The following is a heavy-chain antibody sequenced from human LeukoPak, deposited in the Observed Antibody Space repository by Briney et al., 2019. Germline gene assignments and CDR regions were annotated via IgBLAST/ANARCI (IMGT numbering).Heavy chain of an antibody. Sequence: PGGSLRLSCAASGFTFSSCAMSWVRQAPGKGLEWVSLISGSGSTYYADSVKGRFTVSRDNPKNTLYLQMNSLRAEDTAVYYCARDLYGTVAGTSYFQHWGQGTLVTVSS. CDR1: GFTFSSCA. V-gene: IGHV3-23*01. J-gene: IGHJ1*01. CDR2: ISGSGST. CDR3: ARDLYGTVAGTSYFQH. D-gene: IGHD6-19*01.